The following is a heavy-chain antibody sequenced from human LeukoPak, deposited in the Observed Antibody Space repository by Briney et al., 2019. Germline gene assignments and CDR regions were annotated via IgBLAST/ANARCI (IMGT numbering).Heavy chain of an antibody. CDR1: GGSISSGGYY. D-gene: IGHD2-2*01. Sequence: PSQTLSLTCTVSGGSISSGGYYWSWIRQHPGKGLEWIGYIYYSGSTYYNPSLKSRVTISVDTSKNQFSLKLSSVTAADTAVYYCAKDDQVPAAVFDYWGQGTLVTVSS. CDR3: AKDDQVPAAVFDY. V-gene: IGHV4-31*03. CDR2: IYYSGST. J-gene: IGHJ4*02.